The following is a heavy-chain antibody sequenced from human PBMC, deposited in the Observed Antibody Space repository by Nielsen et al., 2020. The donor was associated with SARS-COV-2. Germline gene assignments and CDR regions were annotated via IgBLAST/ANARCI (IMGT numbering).Heavy chain of an antibody. Sequence: SQTLSLTCAISGGSVSSSSAAWNWIRQSPSRGLEWLGRTYYRSKWYNDYAVSVKSRITINPDTSKNQFSLHLNSVTPEDTAVYYCARARGAYGDYYYYYYMDVWGKGTTVTVSS. J-gene: IGHJ6*03. V-gene: IGHV6-1*01. CDR2: TYYRSKWYN. CDR1: GGSVSSSSAA. D-gene: IGHD4-17*01. CDR3: ARARGAYGDYYYYYYMDV.